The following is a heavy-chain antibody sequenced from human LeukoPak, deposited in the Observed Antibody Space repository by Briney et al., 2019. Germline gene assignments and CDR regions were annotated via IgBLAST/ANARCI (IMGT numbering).Heavy chain of an antibody. D-gene: IGHD3-10*01. V-gene: IGHV4-59*01. Sequence: SETLSLTCTVSGGSISSYYWSWIRQPPGKGLEWIGYIYYSGSTNYNPSLKSRVTMSVDTSKNQFSLKLSSVTAADTAVYYCARSGGLYYYGSGSYHVFDYWGQGTLVTVSS. CDR1: GGSISSYY. J-gene: IGHJ4*02. CDR2: IYYSGST. CDR3: ARSGGLYYYGSGSYHVFDY.